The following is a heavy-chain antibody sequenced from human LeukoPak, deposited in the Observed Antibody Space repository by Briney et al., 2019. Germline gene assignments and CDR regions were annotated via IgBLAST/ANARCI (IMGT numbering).Heavy chain of an antibody. J-gene: IGHJ1*01. D-gene: IGHD3-22*01. CDR2: NTERT. V-gene: IGHV3-23*01. Sequence: GGTLRLSCAASGFTFGGYGMIGVRQAPGKGLEWVTLNTERTWYADHVEGHFPMHRDNPRNTLYMQMNSLRDEDAAVYYFAIMHGYYDGSGYWVQWGQGTLVTVS. CDR3: AIMHGYYDGSGYWVQ. CDR1: GFTFGGYG.